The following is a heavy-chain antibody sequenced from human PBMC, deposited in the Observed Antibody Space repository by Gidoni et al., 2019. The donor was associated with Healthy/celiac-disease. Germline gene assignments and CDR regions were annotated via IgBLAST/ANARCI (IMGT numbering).Heavy chain of an antibody. CDR1: GFPFSSYA. J-gene: IGHJ6*02. Sequence: EVQLLESGGGLVQPGGSLRLSCAASGFPFSSYAMSWVRQAPGEGLESVSAISGSGGSTYYADSVKGRFTNSRDNSKNTLYLQMNSLRAEDTAVYYCAKLGVAVPAAMPYYYDGMDVWGQGTTVTVSS. CDR2: ISGSGGST. V-gene: IGHV3-23*01. CDR3: AKLGVAVPAAMPYYYDGMDV. D-gene: IGHD2-2*01.